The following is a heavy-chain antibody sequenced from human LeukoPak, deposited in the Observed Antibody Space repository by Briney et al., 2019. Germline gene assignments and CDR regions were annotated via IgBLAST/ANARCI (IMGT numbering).Heavy chain of an antibody. J-gene: IGHJ6*03. D-gene: IGHD4-23*01. CDR3: ARASFGNYYYYYYMDV. CDR2: IYSGGST. Sequence: GGSLRLSCAASGFTVGSNYMSWVRQAPGKGLEWVSVIYSGGSTYYADSVKGRFTISRDNSKNTLYLQMNSLRAEDTAVYYCARASFGNYYYYYYMDVWGKGTTVTVSS. V-gene: IGHV3-53*01. CDR1: GFTVGSNY.